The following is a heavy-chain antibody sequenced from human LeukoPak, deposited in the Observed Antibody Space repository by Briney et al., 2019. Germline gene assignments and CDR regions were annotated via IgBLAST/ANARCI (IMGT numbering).Heavy chain of an antibody. V-gene: IGHV3-48*01. Sequence: PGGPLRLSCAASGFTFSSYSMNWVRQAPGKGLEWVSYISSSSSTIYYADSVKGRFTISRDNAKNSLYLQMNSLRAEDTAVYYCARDGGGGVVVVPAAELGFQHWGQGTLVTVSS. CDR3: ARDGGGGVVVVPAAELGFQH. D-gene: IGHD2-2*01. J-gene: IGHJ1*01. CDR2: ISSSSSTI. CDR1: GFTFSSYS.